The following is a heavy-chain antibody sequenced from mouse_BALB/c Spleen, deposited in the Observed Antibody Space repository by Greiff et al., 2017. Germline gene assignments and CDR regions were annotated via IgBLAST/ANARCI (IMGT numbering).Heavy chain of an antibody. CDR2: ISSGGST. CDR1: GFTFSSYA. CDR3: ARGRDAMDY. J-gene: IGHJ4*01. Sequence: EVNVVESGGGLVKPGGSLKLSCAASGFTFSSYAMSWVRQTPEKRLEWVASISSGGSTYYPDSVKGRFTISRDNARNILYLQMSSLRSEDTAMYYCARGRDAMDYWGQGTSVTVSS. V-gene: IGHV5-6-5*01.